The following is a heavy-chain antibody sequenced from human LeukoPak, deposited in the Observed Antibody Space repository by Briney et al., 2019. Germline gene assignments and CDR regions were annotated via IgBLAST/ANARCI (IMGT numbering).Heavy chain of an antibody. CDR2: ISSSGRTI. CDR3: ARVPGLRGNY. CDR1: GFTFSSYE. D-gene: IGHD4-17*01. J-gene: IGHJ4*02. Sequence: PGGSLRLPCAASGFTFSSYEMNWVRQAPGKGLEWVSYISSSGRTIYYADSVKGRFTISRDNAKSSLFLQMNSLRAEDTAVYYCARVPGLRGNYWGQGTPVTVSS. V-gene: IGHV3-48*03.